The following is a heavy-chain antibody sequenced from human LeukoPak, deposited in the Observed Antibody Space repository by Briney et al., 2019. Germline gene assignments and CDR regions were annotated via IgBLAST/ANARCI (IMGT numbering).Heavy chain of an antibody. J-gene: IGHJ4*02. CDR1: GFTFSSYA. CDR3: AREQGYFDY. Sequence: GGSLRLSCAASGFTFSSYAMSWVRQAPGQGLEWVAVISYDGNNEYYADSVKGRFTISRDNSKNILYLQVNSLRAEDTAVYYCAREQGYFDYRGQVTLVTVSS. V-gene: IGHV3-33*08. CDR2: ISYDGNNE.